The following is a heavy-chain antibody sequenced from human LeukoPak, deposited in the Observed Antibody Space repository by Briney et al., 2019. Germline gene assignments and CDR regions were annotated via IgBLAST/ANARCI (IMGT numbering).Heavy chain of an antibody. D-gene: IGHD3-22*01. Sequence: PGGSLRLSCAASGFTFSSYSMNWVRQAPGKGLEWVSCISSSSSYLYYSDSVKGRFTISRDSAKNSLYLQMNSLRAEDMAVYYCARGGYDSSGHYYKFPFDYWGQGTLVTVSS. CDR3: ARGGYDSSGHYYKFPFDY. CDR1: GFTFSSYS. J-gene: IGHJ4*02. CDR2: ISSSSSYL. V-gene: IGHV3-21*01.